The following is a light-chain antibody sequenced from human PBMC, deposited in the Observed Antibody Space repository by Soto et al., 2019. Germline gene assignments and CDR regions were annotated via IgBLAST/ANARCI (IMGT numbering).Light chain of an antibody. CDR3: CSYAGSGTYV. CDR2: EGS. CDR1: SSDVGSYNL. V-gene: IGLV2-23*01. Sequence: QSALTQPASVSGSPGQSITISCTGTSSDVGSYNLVSWYQQHPGKAPKFMIYEGSKRPSGVSNRFSGSKSGNTASLTISGLQAEYEADYYCCSYAGSGTYVFGTGTKLTVL. J-gene: IGLJ1*01.